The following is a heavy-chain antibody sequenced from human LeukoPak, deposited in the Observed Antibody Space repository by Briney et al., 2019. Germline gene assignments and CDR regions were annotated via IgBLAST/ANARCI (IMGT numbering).Heavy chain of an antibody. V-gene: IGHV3-30*02. CDR1: GFTFSSHG. Sequence: GGSLRLSCAASGFTFSSHGMHWVRRTPAKGLEWVAFIRYDGSNKYYADSVKGRFIISRDNSKNTLFLQMNSLRPEDTAVYYCARGYDILTGYYPQDAFDIWGQGTMVTISS. J-gene: IGHJ3*02. CDR2: IRYDGSNK. D-gene: IGHD3-9*01. CDR3: ARGYDILTGYYPQDAFDI.